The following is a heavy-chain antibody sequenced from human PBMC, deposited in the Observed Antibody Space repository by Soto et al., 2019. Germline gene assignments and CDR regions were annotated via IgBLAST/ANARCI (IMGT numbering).Heavy chain of an antibody. Sequence: QVQLQESGPGLVKPSGTLSLTCAVSGGSISSSNWWSWVRQPPGKGLEWIGEIYHSGSTNYNPSLKSRVTRSVDKSKNQFSLKLSSVTAADTAVYYCARVPVANCSGGSCYLDAFDIWGQGTMVTVSS. V-gene: IGHV4-4*02. CDR1: GGSISSSNW. CDR2: IYHSGST. D-gene: IGHD2-15*01. CDR3: ARVPVANCSGGSCYLDAFDI. J-gene: IGHJ3*02.